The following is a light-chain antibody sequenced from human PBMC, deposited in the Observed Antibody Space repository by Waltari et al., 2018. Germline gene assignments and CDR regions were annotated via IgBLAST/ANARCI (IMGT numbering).Light chain of an antibody. CDR1: NNGSKN. CDR2: DDT. CDR3: QVWDRSSDQWV. Sequence: YALIQPPSVSVAPGQTARIACGGNNNGSKNVHWYQQKPGLAHVLVVYDDTERPPGIPARFSGSNSGNTAALTIFRVEVGDEADYYCQVWDRSSDQWVFGGGTKLTVV. J-gene: IGLJ3*02. V-gene: IGLV3-21*02.